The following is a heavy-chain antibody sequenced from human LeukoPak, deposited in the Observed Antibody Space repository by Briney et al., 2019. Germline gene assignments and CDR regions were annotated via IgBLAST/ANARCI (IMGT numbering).Heavy chain of an antibody. Sequence: GGSLRLSCGASGFTFSSYGMHWVRQAPGKGLEWVAFIWHDGSNKYYGDSVKGRFTISRDNSKNTLYLQMNSLRAEDTAVYYCAKDGGYDPYYYYMDVWGKGTTVTVSS. CDR3: AKDGGYDPYYYYMDV. D-gene: IGHD5-12*01. CDR1: GFTFSSYG. V-gene: IGHV3-30*02. J-gene: IGHJ6*03. CDR2: IWHDGSNK.